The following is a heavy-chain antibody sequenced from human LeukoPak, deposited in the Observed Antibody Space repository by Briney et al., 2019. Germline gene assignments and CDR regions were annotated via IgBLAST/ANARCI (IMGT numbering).Heavy chain of an antibody. V-gene: IGHV3-74*01. D-gene: IGHD1-26*01. CDR3: APMRDWEIS. CDR1: GFTFITYW. J-gene: IGHJ5*02. CDR2: INPDGSST. Sequence: GGSLRLSCAASGFTFITYWMHWVRPAPGKGLVWVSRINPDGSSTTYADSVKGRFTISRDNAKNTLYLQMNSLRAEDTAVYFCAPMRDWEISWGQGTLDTVSS.